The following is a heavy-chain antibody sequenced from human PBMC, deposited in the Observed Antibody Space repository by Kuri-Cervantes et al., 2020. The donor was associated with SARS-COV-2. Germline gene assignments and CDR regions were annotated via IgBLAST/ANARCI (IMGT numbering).Heavy chain of an antibody. V-gene: IGHV3-21*01. D-gene: IGHD6-13*01. CDR3: ARDVEHSSWYYYNHHGYMDV. CDR1: GFTFSIYS. J-gene: IGHJ6*03. CDR2: MSSSSSYI. Sequence: GESLKIYCAASGFTFSIYSMNWVRQAPGKGLEWVSSMSSSSSYIYYADSVKGRFNISRDNAKNSLYLQMNSLRAEDTAVYYCARDVEHSSWYYYNHHGYMDVWGKGTTVTVSS.